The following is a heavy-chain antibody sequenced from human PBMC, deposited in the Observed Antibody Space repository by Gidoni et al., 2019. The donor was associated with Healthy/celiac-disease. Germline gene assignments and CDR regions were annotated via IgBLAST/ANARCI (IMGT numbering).Heavy chain of an antibody. CDR1: GYSFTTYW. V-gene: IGHV5-51*01. CDR3: ARHRGSPTVTTGFDQ. J-gene: IGHJ4*02. D-gene: IGHD4-17*01. Sequence: EVQLVQSGAEVKKPGASLKISCQGSGYSFTTYWIGWLRQMPGTDLEWMGIIHPGYSATGYCPSFQGQVTISADKSISTAYRQWSSLKASDTAMYYCARHRGSPTVTTGFDQWGQGTLVTVPS. CDR2: IHPGYSAT.